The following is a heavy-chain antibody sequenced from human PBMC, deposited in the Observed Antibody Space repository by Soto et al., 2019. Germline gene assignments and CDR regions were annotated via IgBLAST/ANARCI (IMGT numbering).Heavy chain of an antibody. Sequence: EVHLVDSGGGLAQPGRSLRLSCAASGFTFDAFAMHWVRRVPGKGLEWVSSITWNGKITVYADSVKGRFFISRDNAKNSHYLQMNSLRREDTALYYCAKGGPDDFSGGGRCYFESWGQVTQVTVSS. CDR1: GFTFDAFA. D-gene: IGHD2-8*02. J-gene: IGHJ4*02. CDR3: AKGGPDDFSGGGRCYFES. CDR2: ITWNGKIT. V-gene: IGHV3-9*01.